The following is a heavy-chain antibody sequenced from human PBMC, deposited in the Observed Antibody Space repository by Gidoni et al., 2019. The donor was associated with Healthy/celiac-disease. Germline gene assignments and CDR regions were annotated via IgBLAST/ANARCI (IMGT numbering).Heavy chain of an antibody. CDR3: AKDRGVGATSL. CDR1: GFTVSSYA. J-gene: IGHJ4*02. V-gene: IGHV3-23*01. D-gene: IGHD1-26*01. Sequence: EVQLLESGGGLVQPGGSLRLSCAASGFTVSSYAMSWVRQAPGKGLEWVSAISGSGGSTYYADAVKGRFTSSRDNSKNTLYLQMNSLRAEDTAVYYCAKDRGVGATSLWGQGTLVTVSS. CDR2: ISGSGGST.